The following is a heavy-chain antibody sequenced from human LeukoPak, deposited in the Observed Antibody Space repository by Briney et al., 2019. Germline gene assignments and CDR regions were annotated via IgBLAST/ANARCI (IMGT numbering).Heavy chain of an antibody. Sequence: GASLRLSCAASGFTFSSYAMSWVRQAPGKGLEWVSAISGSGGSTYYADSVKGRFTISRDNSKNTLYLQMNSLRAEDTAVYYCAKEGHYDFWSGYLDYYYYGMDVWGQGTMVTVSS. CDR2: ISGSGGST. V-gene: IGHV3-23*01. J-gene: IGHJ6*02. CDR1: GFTFSSYA. CDR3: AKEGHYDFWSGYLDYYYYGMDV. D-gene: IGHD3-3*01.